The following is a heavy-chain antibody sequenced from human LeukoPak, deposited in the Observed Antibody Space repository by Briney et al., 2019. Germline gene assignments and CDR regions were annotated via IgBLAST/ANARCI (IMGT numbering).Heavy chain of an antibody. CDR2: IYYSGSTYT. CDR1: GGSISSSSYY. D-gene: IGHD3-10*01. CDR3: ARLTMIRGVLRYFDY. V-gene: IGHV4-39*01. J-gene: IGHJ4*02. Sequence: SETLSLTCTVSGGSISSSSYYWGWIRQPPGKGLEWTGSIYYSGSTYTYYNPSLKSRVTMSIDTSKNQFSLRLSSVTAADTAVYYCARLTMIRGVLRYFDYWGQGTLVTVSS.